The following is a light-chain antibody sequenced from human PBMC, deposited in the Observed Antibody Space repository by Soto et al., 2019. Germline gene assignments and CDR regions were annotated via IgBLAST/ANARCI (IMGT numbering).Light chain of an antibody. CDR3: QQYNLYPET. V-gene: IGKV1-5*01. CDR1: QSISSW. CDR2: HAS. Sequence: DIQMTQSPSTLSASVGDRVTITCRASQSISSWLAWYQQKPGKAPKLLTYHASSLQSGVPLRFSGSGSGTEFTLTISSLQPDDFATYYCQQYNLYPETFGQGTKVDI. J-gene: IGKJ1*01.